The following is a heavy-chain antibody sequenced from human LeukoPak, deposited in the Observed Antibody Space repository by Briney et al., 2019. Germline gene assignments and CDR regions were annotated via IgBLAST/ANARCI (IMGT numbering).Heavy chain of an antibody. D-gene: IGHD3-3*01. Sequence: SETLSLTCTVSGGSISSGNYYWGWIRQPPGKGLEWIGSISHSGSTYYNASLKSRVRISVDTSKNQFSLKLSSVTAADTAVYYCARDLGDYWSGFRSYFFDYWGQGTLVTVSS. CDR3: ARDLGDYWSGFRSYFFDY. J-gene: IGHJ4*02. V-gene: IGHV4-39*07. CDR2: ISHSGST. CDR1: GGSISSGNYY.